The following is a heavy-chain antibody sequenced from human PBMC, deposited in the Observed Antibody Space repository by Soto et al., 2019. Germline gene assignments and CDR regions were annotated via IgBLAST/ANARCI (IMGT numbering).Heavy chain of an antibody. D-gene: IGHD2-15*01. CDR1: GGSISSYY. CDR3: ARDTQSLKRGSRHNWFDP. J-gene: IGHJ5*02. CDR2: TYYSGST. V-gene: IGHV4-59*01. Sequence: SETLSLTCTVSGGSISSYYWSWIRQPPGKGLEWIGYTYYSGSTNYNPSLKSRVTISVDTSKNQFSLKLSSVTAADTAVYYCARDTQSLKRGSRHNWFDPWGQGTLVTVSS.